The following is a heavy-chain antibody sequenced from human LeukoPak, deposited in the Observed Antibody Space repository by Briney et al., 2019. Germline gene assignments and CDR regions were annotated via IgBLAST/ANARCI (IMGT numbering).Heavy chain of an antibody. CDR2: INNDGSST. Sequence: GGSLRLSCAASGFTFSTYWMHWVRQVPGKGLVWVSRINNDGSSTSYADSVKGRSTISRDNAKNTLYLQMNSLRAEDTAVYYCARERRGGYSGGFDYWGQGTLVTVSS. J-gene: IGHJ4*02. D-gene: IGHD5-24*01. CDR1: GFTFSTYW. CDR3: ARERRGGYSGGFDY. V-gene: IGHV3-74*01.